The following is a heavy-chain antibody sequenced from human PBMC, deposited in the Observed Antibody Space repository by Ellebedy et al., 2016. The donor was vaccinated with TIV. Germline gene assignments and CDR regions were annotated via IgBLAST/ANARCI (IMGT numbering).Heavy chain of an antibody. D-gene: IGHD2-15*01. V-gene: IGHV3-23*01. CDR3: AKAPALWWYNGMHG. Sequence: PGGSLRLSCAASGFTFTNYAMTWVRQAPGKGLEWVSSILPTGGSASYADSVRGRFTISRDNSENTVYLQMNSLRSEDTAEYYCAKAPALWWYNGMHGWGQGTTVTVYS. CDR2: ILPTGGSA. J-gene: IGHJ6*02. CDR1: GFTFTNYA.